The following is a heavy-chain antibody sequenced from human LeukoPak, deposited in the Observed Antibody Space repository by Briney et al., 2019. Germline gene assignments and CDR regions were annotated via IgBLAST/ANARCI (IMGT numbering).Heavy chain of an antibody. Sequence: PGRSLRLSCAASGFTFSSYGMHWVRQAPGKGLEWVAVIWYDGSNKYYADSVKGLFTIARDNSKNTLYLQMNSLGAEDTAVYYCARDGGYDILTGYFDYWGQGTLVTVSS. V-gene: IGHV3-33*01. CDR1: GFTFSSYG. CDR2: IWYDGSNK. CDR3: ARDGGYDILTGYFDY. D-gene: IGHD3-9*01. J-gene: IGHJ4*02.